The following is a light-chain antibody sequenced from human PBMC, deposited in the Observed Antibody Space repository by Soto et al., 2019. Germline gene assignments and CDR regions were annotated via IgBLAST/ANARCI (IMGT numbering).Light chain of an antibody. CDR3: QPYGSSPYP. Sequence: EIVLTQSPGTRSLSPGERATLSCRASQSVSSSYLAWYQQKPGQAPRLLIYGASSSAPGIPDRFSGSGSGTDFALTISSLEPEDFAVYYCQPYGSSPYPFGQGTKLEIK. J-gene: IGKJ2*01. CDR1: QSVSSSY. CDR2: GAS. V-gene: IGKV3-20*01.